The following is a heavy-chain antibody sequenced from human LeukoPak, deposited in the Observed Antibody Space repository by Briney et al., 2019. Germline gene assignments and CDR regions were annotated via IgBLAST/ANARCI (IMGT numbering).Heavy chain of an antibody. CDR2: MNPNSGNT. J-gene: IGHJ4*02. V-gene: IGHV1-8*01. CDR3: AKARLMGSSLGPPFDY. Sequence: ASVKVSCKASGYTFTSYDINWVRQATGQGLEWMGWMNPNSGNTGYAQKFQGRVTMTRNTSISTAYMELSSLRAEDMALYYCAKARLMGSSLGPPFDYWGQGTLVTVSS. CDR1: GYTFTSYD. D-gene: IGHD2-8*01.